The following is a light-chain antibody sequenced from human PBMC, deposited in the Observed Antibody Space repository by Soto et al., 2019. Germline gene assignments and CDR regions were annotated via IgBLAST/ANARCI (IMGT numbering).Light chain of an antibody. CDR1: QTVSSN. V-gene: IGKV3-11*01. Sequence: EIVLTQSPATPSLSPGERATLSCRASQTVSSNLGWYQQKPGQAPRLLIYNTSNRATGIPARFSGSGSGTDFTLTISSLESEDFAIYYCHQRNNWPYTFGQGTKLEIK. J-gene: IGKJ2*01. CDR2: NTS. CDR3: HQRNNWPYT.